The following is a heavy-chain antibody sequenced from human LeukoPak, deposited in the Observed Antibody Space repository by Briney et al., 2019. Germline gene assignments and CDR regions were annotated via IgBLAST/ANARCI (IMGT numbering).Heavy chain of an antibody. J-gene: IGHJ2*01. Sequence: PSETLSLNCIVSRGSIYRVHWSWIRQSPGKGLEWIGYIYDTGKTTYSPSLKSRATISLDKSRSQVSLILTSVTAADTAFYYCARYFYDTSARSRVYWYLDVWGRGALVTVSS. V-gene: IGHV4-59*08. D-gene: IGHD3-16*01. CDR1: RGSIYRVH. CDR2: IYDTGKT. CDR3: ARYFYDTSARSRVYWYLDV.